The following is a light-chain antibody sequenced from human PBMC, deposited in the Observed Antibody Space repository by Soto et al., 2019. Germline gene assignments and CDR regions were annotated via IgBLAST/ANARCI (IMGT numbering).Light chain of an antibody. CDR2: AAS. J-gene: IGKJ1*01. V-gene: IGKV1-27*01. Sequence: DIQVTQSASSLSASVGDRVTITCRASQGISNYLAWYQQKPGKVPKLLIYAASTLQSGVPSRFSGSGSGTDFTLTISSLQPADVATYYCQKYNSAPWTFGQGTKVDIK. CDR1: QGISNY. CDR3: QKYNSAPWT.